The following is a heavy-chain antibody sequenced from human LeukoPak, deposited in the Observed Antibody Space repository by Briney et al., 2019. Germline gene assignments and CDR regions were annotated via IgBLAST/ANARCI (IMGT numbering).Heavy chain of an antibody. V-gene: IGHV3-7*01. CDR3: ARELYNWNYASVSYYYYYGMDV. CDR2: IKQDGSEK. D-gene: IGHD1-7*01. Sequence: GGSLRLSCAASGFTFSSYWTSWVRQAPGKGLEWVANIKQDGSEKYYVDSVKGRFTISRDNAKNSLYLQMNSLRAEDTAVYYCARELYNWNYASVSYYYYYGMDVWGQGTTVTVSS. CDR1: GFTFSSYW. J-gene: IGHJ6*02.